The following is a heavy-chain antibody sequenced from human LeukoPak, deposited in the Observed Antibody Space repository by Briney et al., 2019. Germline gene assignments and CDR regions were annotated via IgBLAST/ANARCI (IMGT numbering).Heavy chain of an antibody. Sequence: ASETLSLTCTVSGGSISSSSYYWGWIRQPPGKGLEWIGSIYYSGSTYYNPSLKSRVTISVDTSKNQFSLKLSSVTAADTAVYYCARGARKGDDYGGFFDYWGQGTLVTVSS. V-gene: IGHV4-39*07. CDR3: ARGARKGDDYGGFFDY. CDR1: GGSISSSSYY. J-gene: IGHJ4*02. CDR2: IYYSGST. D-gene: IGHD4-23*01.